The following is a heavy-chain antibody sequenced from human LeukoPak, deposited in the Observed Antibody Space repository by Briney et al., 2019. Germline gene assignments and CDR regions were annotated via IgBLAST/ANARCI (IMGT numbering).Heavy chain of an antibody. V-gene: IGHV1-2*02. CDR1: GYTFTGYY. CDR3: ARVVLYYDSSGYSSMDYFDY. J-gene: IGHJ4*02. Sequence: ASVKVSCKASGYTFTGYYMHWVRQAPGQGLEWMGWINPNSGGTNYAQKFQGRVTMTRDTSISTAYMELSRLRSDDTAVYYCARVVLYYDSSGYSSMDYFDYWGQGTLVTVSS. D-gene: IGHD3-22*01. CDR2: INPNSGGT.